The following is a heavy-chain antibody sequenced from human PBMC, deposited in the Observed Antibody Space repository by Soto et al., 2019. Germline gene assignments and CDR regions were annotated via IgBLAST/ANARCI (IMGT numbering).Heavy chain of an antibody. CDR2: ISSSSSYI. CDR1: GFTFSSYS. V-gene: IGHV3-21*01. CDR3: ARDTYCGGDCYHADWFDP. Sequence: EVQLVESGGGLVKPGGSPRLSCAASGFTFSSYSMNWVRQAPGKGLEWVSSISSSSSYIYYADSVKGRFTISRDNAKNSLYLQMNSLRAEDTAVYYCARDTYCGGDCYHADWFDPWGQGTLVTVSS. D-gene: IGHD2-21*02. J-gene: IGHJ5*02.